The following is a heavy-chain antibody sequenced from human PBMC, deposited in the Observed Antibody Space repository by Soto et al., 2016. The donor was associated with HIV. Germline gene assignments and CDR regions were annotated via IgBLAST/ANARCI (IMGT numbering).Heavy chain of an antibody. D-gene: IGHD1-20*01. J-gene: IGHJ4*02. Sequence: EVQLLESGGALVQPGGSLRLSCAASGFTFSNSAMSWVRQAPGKGLEWVSAISDNGLITNYADSVKGRLTVSRDNSKNMVYLQMRSLRVEDTAMYYCAIDALTYPFDYWGRGTLVAVSS. V-gene: IGHV3-23*01. CDR1: GFTFSNSA. CDR3: AIDALTYPFDY. CDR2: ISDNGLIT.